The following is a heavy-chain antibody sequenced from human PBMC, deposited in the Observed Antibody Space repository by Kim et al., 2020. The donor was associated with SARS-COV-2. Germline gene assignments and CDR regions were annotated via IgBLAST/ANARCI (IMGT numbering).Heavy chain of an antibody. V-gene: IGHV3-74*01. CDR2: IKSDGSVT. CDR3: VRELAACVGACLYR. Sequence: GGSLRLSCAASGFTFSNYWMHWVRQAPGRGLVWVSRIKSDGSVTTYADSVKGRFTISRDNAKNTLYLQMNSLRAEDTAVYYCVRELAACVGACLYRWGQGTLVTVSS. CDR1: GFTFSNYW. J-gene: IGHJ4*02. D-gene: IGHD2-21*02.